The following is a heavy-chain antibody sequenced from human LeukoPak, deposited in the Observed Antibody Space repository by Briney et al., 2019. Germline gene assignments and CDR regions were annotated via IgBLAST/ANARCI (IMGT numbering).Heavy chain of an antibody. Sequence: SLTLSCAPSTFALSDYDMNCVRQGQGDGKDWVAHISSSASTMYYADFERSVFTVSRYNAKRSLYVQMISLRAEDTAVYYWARGGYRNYMNAWGQGTVVTVSS. V-gene: IGHV3-48*03. CDR1: TFALSDYD. CDR3: ARGGYRNYMNA. J-gene: IGHJ5*02. CDR2: ISSSASTM. D-gene: IGHD4-11*01.